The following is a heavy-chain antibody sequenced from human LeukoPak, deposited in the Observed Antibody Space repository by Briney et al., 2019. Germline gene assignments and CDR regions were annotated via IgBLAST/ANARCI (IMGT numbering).Heavy chain of an antibody. CDR1: GFTFSSYA. D-gene: IGHD3-10*01. J-gene: IGHJ4*02. CDR3: AKDQPSVTLWFGEFPFDY. CDR2: ISGSGGST. Sequence: PGGSLRLSCAASGFTFSSYAMSWVRQAPGKGLEWVSAISGSGGSTYYADSVKGRFTISRDNSKNTLYLQMNSLRAEGTAVYYCAKDQPSVTLWFGEFPFDYWGQGTLVTVSS. V-gene: IGHV3-23*01.